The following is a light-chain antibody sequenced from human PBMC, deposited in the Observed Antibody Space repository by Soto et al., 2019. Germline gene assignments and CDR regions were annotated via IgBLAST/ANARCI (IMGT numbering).Light chain of an antibody. V-gene: IGLV2-11*01. CDR2: DVS. J-gene: IGLJ2*01. CDR1: SSDVGDYNY. CDR3: CSYAGTYTLI. Sequence: QSVLTQPRSVSGSPGQSVTISCTGTSSDVGDYNYVSWYQQYPGKAPKLMIYDVSKRPSGVPDRFSGSKSGNTASLTISGLLAEDEADYYCCSYAGTYTLIFGGGTKLTVL.